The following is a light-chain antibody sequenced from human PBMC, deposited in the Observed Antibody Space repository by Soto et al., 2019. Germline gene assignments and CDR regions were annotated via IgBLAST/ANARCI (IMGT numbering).Light chain of an antibody. Sequence: DIQMTQSPSSLSASVGDRVTITCRASQRISNSLNWYQQKPGKAPDLLIYAASNLQSGVPSRFSGSGSGTDFTLTISSLQPEDFATYYCQQSYSSPQMYTFRQGTKLEIK. V-gene: IGKV1-39*01. J-gene: IGKJ2*01. CDR2: AAS. CDR3: QQSYSSPQMYT. CDR1: QRISNS.